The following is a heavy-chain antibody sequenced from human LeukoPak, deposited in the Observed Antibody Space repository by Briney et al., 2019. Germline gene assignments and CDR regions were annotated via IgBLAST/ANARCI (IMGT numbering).Heavy chain of an antibody. CDR2: ISYDGSNK. CDR1: GFTFSSYA. D-gene: IGHD1-26*01. J-gene: IGHJ4*02. Sequence: GGSLRLSCAASGFTFSSYAMHWVRQAPGKGLEWVAVISYDGSNKYYADSVKGRFTISRDNSKNTLYLQMNSLRAEDTAVYYCARDLVGATAYWGQGTLVTVPS. CDR3: ARDLVGATAY. V-gene: IGHV3-30*04.